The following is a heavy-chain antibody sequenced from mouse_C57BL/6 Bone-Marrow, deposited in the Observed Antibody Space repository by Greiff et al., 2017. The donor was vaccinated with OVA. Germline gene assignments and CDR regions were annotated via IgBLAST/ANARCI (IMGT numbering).Heavy chain of an antibody. Sequence: QVQLQQPGAELVMPGASVKLSCKASGYTFTSYWMHWVKQRPGQGLEWIGEIDPSDSYTNYNQQFKGKSTLTVDKSSSTAYMQLSSLTSEDSAVYYCSREDYGSSQLGRGFAYWGQGTLVTVSA. V-gene: IGHV1-69*01. J-gene: IGHJ3*01. CDR1: GYTFTSYW. D-gene: IGHD1-1*01. CDR2: IDPSDSYT. CDR3: SREDYGSSQLGRGFAY.